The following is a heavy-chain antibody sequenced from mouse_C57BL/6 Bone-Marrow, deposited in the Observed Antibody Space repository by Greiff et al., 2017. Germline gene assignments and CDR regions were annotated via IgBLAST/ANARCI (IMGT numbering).Heavy chain of an antibody. CDR2: IYPRDGST. D-gene: IGHD1-1*01. CDR1: GYTFTSYD. J-gene: IGHJ4*01. Sequence: QVQLQQSGPELVKPGASVKLSCKASGYTFTSYDINWVKQRPGQGLEWIGWIYPRDGSTKYNEKFKGKATLTVDTSSSTAYMELHSLTSEDSAVYFCARIESYYGSSLYAMDYWGQGTSVTVSS. V-gene: IGHV1-85*01. CDR3: ARIESYYGSSLYAMDY.